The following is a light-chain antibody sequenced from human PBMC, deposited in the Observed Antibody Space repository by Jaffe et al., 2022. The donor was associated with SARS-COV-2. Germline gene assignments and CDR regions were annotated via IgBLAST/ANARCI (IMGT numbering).Light chain of an antibody. CDR3: QQYDDWPLT. CDR1: QSVSSN. V-gene: IGKV3-15*01. J-gene: IGKJ4*01. Sequence: EIVMTQSPATLSVSPGERATLSCRASQSVSSNLAWYQQKPGQAPRLLIYGVSTRATGNPARFSGSGSGTEFTLTISSLQSEDSAVYYCQQYDDWPLTFGGGTKVEIK. CDR2: GVS.